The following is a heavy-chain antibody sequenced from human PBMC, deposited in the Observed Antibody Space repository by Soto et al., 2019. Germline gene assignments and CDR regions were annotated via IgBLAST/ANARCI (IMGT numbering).Heavy chain of an antibody. CDR3: ARNPLYCSGGSCYSG. CDR2: IYSGGST. Sequence: GGSLRLSCAASGFTVSSNYMSWVRQAPGKGLEWVSVIYSGGSTYYADSVKGRFTISRDNSKNTLYLQMSSLRAEDTAVYYCARNPLYCSGGSCYSGWGQGTLVTVSS. J-gene: IGHJ4*02. V-gene: IGHV3-53*01. D-gene: IGHD2-15*01. CDR1: GFTVSSNY.